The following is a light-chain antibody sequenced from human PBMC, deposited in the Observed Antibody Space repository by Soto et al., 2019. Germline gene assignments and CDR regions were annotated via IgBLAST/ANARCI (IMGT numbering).Light chain of an antibody. V-gene: IGLV1-51*01. CDR3: GSWDSSLSAYV. CDR1: SSNIGGNS. J-gene: IGLJ1*01. CDR2: DDN. Sequence: QSVLTQPPSVSVAPGQKVTISCSGSSSNIGGNSVSWYQQLPGTAPKLLIYDDNKRPSGIPDRFSGSKSGTSATLGITGFQTGDEADYYCGSWDSSLSAYVFGIGTKVTVL.